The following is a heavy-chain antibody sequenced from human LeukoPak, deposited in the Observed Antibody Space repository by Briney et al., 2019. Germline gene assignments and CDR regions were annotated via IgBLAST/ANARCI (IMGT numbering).Heavy chain of an antibody. D-gene: IGHD5-18*01. J-gene: IGHJ4*02. CDR3: ARDLKEDTAMVTGY. CDR1: GGSISSSSYY. CDR2: IYYSGST. Sequence: SETLSLTCTVCGGSISSSSYYWGWIRQPPGKGLEWIGSIYYSGSTYYNPSLKSRVTISVDTSKNQFSLKLSSVTAADTAVYYCARDLKEDTAMVTGYWGQGTLVTVSS. V-gene: IGHV4-39*07.